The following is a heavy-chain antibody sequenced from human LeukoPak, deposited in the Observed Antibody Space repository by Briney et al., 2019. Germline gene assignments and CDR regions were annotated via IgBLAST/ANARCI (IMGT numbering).Heavy chain of an antibody. CDR2: IGVSNSVI. Sequence: GGSLRLSCAASGFTFNTYSMNWVRRAPGKGLEWVSYIGVSNSVIYYADSVKGRFTISRDNAKSSLYLQMNSLRADDTAVYYCAGDRWGFFNYWGQGTLVTVSS. J-gene: IGHJ4*02. D-gene: IGHD3-3*01. V-gene: IGHV3-48*01. CDR1: GFTFNTYS. CDR3: AGDRWGFFNY.